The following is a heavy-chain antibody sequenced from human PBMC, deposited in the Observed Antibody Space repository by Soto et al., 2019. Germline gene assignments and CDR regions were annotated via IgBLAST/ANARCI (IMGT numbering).Heavy chain of an antibody. CDR1: GYRFTNYW. CDR2: IDARDSYT. CDR3: AIQALADRVRPISY. V-gene: IGHV5-10-1*03. Sequence: EVQLVQSGAEVKKPGESLRISCKVSGYRFTNYWMSWVRQMPGKGLEWMGRIDARDSYTNYSPSFQGHVTISADKSISSAYLQWSSLKASDTATYYCAIQALADRVRPISYWGQGTLVTVSS. J-gene: IGHJ4*02. D-gene: IGHD6-19*01.